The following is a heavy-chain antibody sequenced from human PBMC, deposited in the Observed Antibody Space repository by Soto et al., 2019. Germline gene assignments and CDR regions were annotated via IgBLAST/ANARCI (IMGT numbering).Heavy chain of an antibody. CDR3: ASPKGRGYSYGSLDHYYYYGMDV. V-gene: IGHV1-69*13. CDR2: IIPIFGTA. J-gene: IGHJ6*02. CDR1: GGTFSSYA. Sequence: SVKVSCKASGGTFSSYAISWVRQAPGQGLEWMGGIIPIFGTANYAQKFQGRVTITADESTSTAYMELSSLRSEDTAVYYCASPKGRGYSYGSLDHYYYYGMDVWGQGTTVTVSS. D-gene: IGHD5-18*01.